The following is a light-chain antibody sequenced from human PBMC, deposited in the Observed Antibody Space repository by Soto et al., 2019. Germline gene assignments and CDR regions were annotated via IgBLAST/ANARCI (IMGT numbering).Light chain of an antibody. CDR2: YDD. J-gene: IGLJ2*01. CDR1: SSNIGNNA. V-gene: IGLV1-36*01. Sequence: QSVLTQPPSVSEAPRQRVTISCSGSSSNIGNNAVNWYQQLPGKAPKLLIYYDDLLPSGVSDRFSGSKSGTSASLAISGLQAEEEADYSCAAWDDSLNGPVFGGGTKVTVL. CDR3: AAWDDSLNGPV.